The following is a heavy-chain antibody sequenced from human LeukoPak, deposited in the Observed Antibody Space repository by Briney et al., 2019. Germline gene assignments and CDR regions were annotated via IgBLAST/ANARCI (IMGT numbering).Heavy chain of an antibody. CDR3: AKDRDEITGATTH. CDR2: ISSSSSYI. J-gene: IGHJ4*02. V-gene: IGHV3-21*04. Sequence: GGSLRLSCAASGFTFSSYSMNWVRQAPGKGLEWVSSISSSSSYIYYADSVKGRFTISRDNSKNTLYLEMNSLRAEDTAVYYCAKDRDEITGATTHWGQGTLVTVSS. D-gene: IGHD1-20*01. CDR1: GFTFSSYS.